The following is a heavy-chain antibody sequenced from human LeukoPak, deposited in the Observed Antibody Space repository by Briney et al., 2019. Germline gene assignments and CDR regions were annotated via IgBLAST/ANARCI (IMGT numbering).Heavy chain of an antibody. CDR2: IYPGDSDT. Sequence: GESLKISCKGSGYSFTGYCIGWVRQMPGKGLEWMGIIYPGDSDTRYSPSFQGQVTMSADKSVSTAYLQWSSLQASDTAIYYCAKVMTTVIYYFDYWGQGTLVTVSS. V-gene: IGHV5-51*01. CDR3: AKVMTTVIYYFDY. J-gene: IGHJ4*02. CDR1: GYSFTGYC. D-gene: IGHD4-11*01.